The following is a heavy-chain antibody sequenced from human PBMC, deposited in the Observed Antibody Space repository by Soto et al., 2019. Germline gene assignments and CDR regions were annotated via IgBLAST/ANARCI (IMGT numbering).Heavy chain of an antibody. J-gene: IGHJ4*02. D-gene: IGHD3-22*01. CDR1: GFTVISRS. CDR3: ATFSSRYDSTNYFYSYFDY. CDR2: VWRGGTT. V-gene: IGHV3-53*01. Sequence: PXGSRRRSCAVSGFTVISRSSGWVRQAPGKGLEWVSVVWRGGTTYHADSVKGRFTVSRDESRNTLYLQMNSLRVGDTAVYYCATFSSRYDSTNYFYSYFDYSVQGGLVTVSS.